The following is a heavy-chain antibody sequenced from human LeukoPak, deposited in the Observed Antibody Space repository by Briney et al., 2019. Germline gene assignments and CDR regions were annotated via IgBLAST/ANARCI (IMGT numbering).Heavy chain of an antibody. CDR2: ISGSGGST. Sequence: GGSLRLSCAASGFTFSSYAMSWVRQAPGKGLEWVSAISGSGGSTYYADSVKGRFTISRDNSKNTLYLQMNSLRAEDTAVYYCAKGRYSYGSGSYFDYWGQGTLVTVSS. J-gene: IGHJ4*02. CDR3: AKGRYSYGSGSYFDY. CDR1: GFTFSSYA. V-gene: IGHV3-23*01. D-gene: IGHD5-18*01.